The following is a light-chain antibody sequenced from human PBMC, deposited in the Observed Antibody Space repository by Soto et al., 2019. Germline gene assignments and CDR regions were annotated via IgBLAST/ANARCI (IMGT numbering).Light chain of an antibody. Sequence: DIVLTQSPGTLSLSPGERATLSCRTSESISSEYLAWYQQRPAQAPRLLIHGASTRATGIPDRFSGSGSQTDFTLTINSLEPDDFAVYYCQQYSRSPPIAFGQGTRLEIK. CDR3: QQYSRSPPIA. CDR2: GAS. CDR1: ESISSEY. J-gene: IGKJ5*01. V-gene: IGKV3-20*01.